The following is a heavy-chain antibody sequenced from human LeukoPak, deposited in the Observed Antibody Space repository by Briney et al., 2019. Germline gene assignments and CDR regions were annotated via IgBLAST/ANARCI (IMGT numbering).Heavy chain of an antibody. V-gene: IGHV3-21*01. D-gene: IGHD5-12*01. J-gene: IGHJ4*02. CDR1: GFTFSSYT. Sequence: PGGSLRLSCAASGFTFSSYTMNWVRQAPGKGLEWVSSISSSRSYIYYADSVKGRFTISRDNTMNSLFLQMNSLRAEDTAVYYCAPALSLYDYIYFDYWGQRTLVTVSS. CDR2: ISSSRSYI. CDR3: APALSLYDYIYFDY.